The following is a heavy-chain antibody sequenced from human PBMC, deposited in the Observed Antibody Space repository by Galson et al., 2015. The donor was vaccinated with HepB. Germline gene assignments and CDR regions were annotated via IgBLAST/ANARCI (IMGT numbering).Heavy chain of an antibody. V-gene: IGHV3-7*03. CDR3: ARDGVLLWFGELYAFDY. J-gene: IGHJ4*02. CDR1: GFTFSSYW. CDR2: IKQDGSEK. Sequence: SLRLSCAASGFTFSSYWMSWVRQAPGKGLEWVANIKQDGSEKYYVDSVKGRFTISRDNAKNSLYLQMNSLRAEDTAVYYCARDGVLLWFGELYAFDYWGQGTLVTVSS. D-gene: IGHD3-10*01.